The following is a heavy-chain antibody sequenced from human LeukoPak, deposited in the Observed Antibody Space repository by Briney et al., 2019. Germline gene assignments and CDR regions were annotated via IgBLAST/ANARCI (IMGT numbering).Heavy chain of an antibody. D-gene: IGHD3-3*01. CDR1: GFTFSNAW. J-gene: IGHJ5*02. CDR2: IMSKTDGETT. Sequence: GGSLRLSCAASGFTFSNAWLTWVRQAPGKGLEWVSRIMSKTDGETTDYAAPVKGRFTISRDDSKNTLYLQMNSLKTEDTAVYYRTTDVLDRDFWSGGGWFDPWGQGTLVTVSS. CDR3: TTDVLDRDFWSGGGWFDP. V-gene: IGHV3-15*01.